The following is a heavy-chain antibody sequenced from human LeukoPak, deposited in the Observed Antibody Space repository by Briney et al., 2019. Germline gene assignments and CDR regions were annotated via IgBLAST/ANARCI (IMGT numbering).Heavy chain of an antibody. CDR1: GFTFSSYS. CDR3: ASIPNYGDLYWFDP. V-gene: IGHV3-21*01. D-gene: IGHD4-17*01. J-gene: IGHJ5*02. Sequence: GRCLRLSCAASGFTFSSYSMNWVRQAPGKGLEWVSSISSSSSYIYYADSVKGRFTISRDNAKNSLYLQMNSLRAEDTAVYYCASIPNYGDLYWFDPWGQGTLVTVSS. CDR2: ISSSSSYI.